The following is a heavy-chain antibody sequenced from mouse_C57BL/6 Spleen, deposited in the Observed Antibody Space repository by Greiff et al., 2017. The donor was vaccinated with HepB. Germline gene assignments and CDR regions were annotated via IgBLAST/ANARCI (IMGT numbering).Heavy chain of an antibody. Sequence: EVMLVESGAELVRPGASVKLSCTASGFNIKDDYMHWVKQRPEQGLEWIGWIDPENGDTEYASKFQGKATITADTSSNTAYLQLSSLTSEDTAVYYCTTTVVPPYAMDYWGQGTSVTVSS. CDR1: GFNIKDDY. J-gene: IGHJ4*01. CDR2: IDPENGDT. D-gene: IGHD1-1*01. CDR3: TTTVVPPYAMDY. V-gene: IGHV14-4*01.